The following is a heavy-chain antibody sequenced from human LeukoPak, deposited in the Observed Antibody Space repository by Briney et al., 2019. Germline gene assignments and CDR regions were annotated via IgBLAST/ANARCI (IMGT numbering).Heavy chain of an antibody. CDR1: GFTFSSYS. CDR2: ISTSSSTR. V-gene: IGHV3-48*02. Sequence: GGSLRLSCAASGFTFSSYSMNWVRQAPGKGLEWVSYISTSSSTRYYADSVKGRLTVSRDNAKNSLYLQMSSLRDDDTALYYCARHNYWGQGTLVTVSS. J-gene: IGHJ4*02. CDR3: ARHNY.